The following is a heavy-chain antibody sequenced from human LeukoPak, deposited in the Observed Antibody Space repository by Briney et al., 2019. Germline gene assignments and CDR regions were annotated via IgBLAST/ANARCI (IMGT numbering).Heavy chain of an antibody. V-gene: IGHV3-23*01. Sequence: PGGSLRLSCAASGFTFNNYAMTWVRQAPGKGLEWVSSITGDTTYTYYADSMKGRFTISRDNSKNTLYLQMSSLRAEDTAVYYCAKGPLSPSNYYMDVWGKGTTVTVSS. CDR3: AKGPLSPSNYYMDV. CDR1: GFTFNNYA. D-gene: IGHD3-9*01. CDR2: ITGDTTYT. J-gene: IGHJ6*03.